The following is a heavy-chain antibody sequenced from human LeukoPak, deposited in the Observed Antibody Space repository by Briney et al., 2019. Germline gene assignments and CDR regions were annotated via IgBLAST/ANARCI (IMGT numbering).Heavy chain of an antibody. D-gene: IGHD6-13*01. CDR2: IIPIFGTA. CDR1: GGTFSSYA. CDR3: ARPRYSSSWCRNRDAFDI. Sequence: ASVKVSCKASGGTFSSYAISWVRQAPGQGLEWMGGIIPIFGTANYAQKFQGRVTITADKSTSTAYMELSSLRSEDTAVYYCARPRYSSSWCRNRDAFDIWGQGTMVTVSS. J-gene: IGHJ3*02. V-gene: IGHV1-69*06.